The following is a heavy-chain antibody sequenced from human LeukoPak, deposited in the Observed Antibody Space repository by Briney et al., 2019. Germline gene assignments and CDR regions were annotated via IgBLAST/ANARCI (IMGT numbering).Heavy chain of an antibody. CDR3: ATLGDVLRLFPLISLGGMDD. CDR2: ISAYNGDT. CDR1: GYTFTNYG. D-gene: IGHD3-3*01. V-gene: IGHV1-18*01. J-gene: IGHJ6*02. Sequence: GASVKVSCKASGYTFTNYGITWVRQAPGQRLEWMGWISAYNGDTNYAQRFQGRITMTTDTSTTTAYMELRSLRSDDTAVYYCATLGDVLRLFPLISLGGMDDWGQGTTVTVSS.